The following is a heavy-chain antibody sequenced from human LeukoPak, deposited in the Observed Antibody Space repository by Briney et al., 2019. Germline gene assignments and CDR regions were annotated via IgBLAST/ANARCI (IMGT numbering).Heavy chain of an antibody. CDR3: ARDHTGFDY. CDR1: GGSISSYY. Sequence: SETLSLTCTVSGGSISSYYWSWIRQPPGKGLEWIGYIYYSGSTNYNPSLKSRVTISVDTSRNQFSLKLSSVTAADTAVYYYARDHTGFDYWGQGTLVTVSS. V-gene: IGHV4-59*01. D-gene: IGHD4-17*01. J-gene: IGHJ4*02. CDR2: IYYSGST.